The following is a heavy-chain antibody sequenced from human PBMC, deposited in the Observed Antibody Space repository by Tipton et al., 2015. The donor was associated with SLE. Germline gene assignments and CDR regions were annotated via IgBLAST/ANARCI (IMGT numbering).Heavy chain of an antibody. CDR3: ARGMVTWRGAIIGVDV. D-gene: IGHD2-21*02. V-gene: IGHV4-4*09. J-gene: IGHJ6*02. CDR1: GGSIRSNY. Sequence: TLSLTCSVSGGSIRSNYWIWIRQPPGKGLAWIGYISHGGGTNYNPSLKSRVTISVDPAKNQFSLKLTSVTAPDTAVYYCARGMVTWRGAIIGVDVWGQGTTANVSS. CDR2: ISHGGGT.